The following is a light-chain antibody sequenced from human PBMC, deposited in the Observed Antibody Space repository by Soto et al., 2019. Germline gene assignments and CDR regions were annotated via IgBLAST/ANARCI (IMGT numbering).Light chain of an antibody. CDR2: DAS. J-gene: IGKJ4*01. V-gene: IGKV3-11*01. Sequence: EIVLTQSPATLSLSPGERATLSCRASQSVRSYLAWYQQKIGQAPRLLIYDASNSATGIPARFRGSGSETDFTLTISSLEPEDFAIYYSQQRSNWPLTFGGGTKVEIK. CDR3: QQRSNWPLT. CDR1: QSVRSY.